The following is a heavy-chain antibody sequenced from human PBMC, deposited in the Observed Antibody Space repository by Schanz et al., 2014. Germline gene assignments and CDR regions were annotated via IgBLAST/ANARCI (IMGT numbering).Heavy chain of an antibody. CDR1: GFTFSSYS. V-gene: IGHV3-23*04. CDR2: ISGSGGNT. Sequence: EVQLVESGGGLVQPGGSLRLSCTASGFTFSSYSMNWVRQAPGKGLEWVSIISGSGGNTYYADAVRGRFTISRDNSKNTLYLQMSSLRAEDTAVYYCAKSQGSSFDSWGQGTLVTVSS. J-gene: IGHJ4*02. D-gene: IGHD6-13*01. CDR3: AKSQGSSFDS.